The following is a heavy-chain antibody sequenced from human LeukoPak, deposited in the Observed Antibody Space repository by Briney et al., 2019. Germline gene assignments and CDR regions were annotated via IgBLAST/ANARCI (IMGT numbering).Heavy chain of an antibody. CDR1: GYTFTSYY. V-gene: IGHV1-2*06. CDR2: INPSSGGT. CDR3: ARGPSGSDY. Sequence: ASVKVSCKASGYTFTSYYMHWVRQAPGQGLEWMGRINPSSGGTNYAQKFQGRATMTRDTSINTAYLDLSSLRSDDTAVYYCARGPSGSDYWGQGTLVIVSS. D-gene: IGHD3-10*01. J-gene: IGHJ4*02.